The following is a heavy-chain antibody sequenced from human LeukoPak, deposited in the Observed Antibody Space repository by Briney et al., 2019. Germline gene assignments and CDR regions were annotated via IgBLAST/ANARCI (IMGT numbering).Heavy chain of an antibody. CDR2: IIPIFGTA. CDR1: GGTFSSYA. V-gene: IGHV1-69*13. Sequence: LGASVKVSCKASGGTFSSYAISWARQAPGQGLEWMGGIIPIFGTANYAQKFQGRVTITADESTSTAYMELSSLRSEDTAVYYCASGPYYYGSGSYYNPNSAFDYWGQGTLVTVSS. CDR3: ASGPYYYGSGSYYNPNSAFDY. D-gene: IGHD3-10*01. J-gene: IGHJ4*02.